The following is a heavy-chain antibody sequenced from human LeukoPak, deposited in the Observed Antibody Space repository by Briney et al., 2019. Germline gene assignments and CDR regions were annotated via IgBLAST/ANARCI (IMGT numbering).Heavy chain of an antibody. CDR3: ARESPYDGAFDI. J-gene: IGHJ3*02. V-gene: IGHV4-59*01. Sequence: SGTLSLTCSVSRGSISSDYWTWVRQPPGKGLEWIGYIYYSGSTNYNPSLKSRVTTSLDTSKNQFSLKLSSVTAADTAVYYCARESPYDGAFDIWGQGTVVTVSS. CDR2: IYYSGST. D-gene: IGHD5-12*01. CDR1: RGSISSDY.